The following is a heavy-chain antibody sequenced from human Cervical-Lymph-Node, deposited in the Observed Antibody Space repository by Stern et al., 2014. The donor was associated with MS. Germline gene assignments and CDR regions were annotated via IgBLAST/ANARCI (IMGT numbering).Heavy chain of an antibody. V-gene: IGHV5-51*01. CDR3: ARRGMDV. CDR1: GYSFNIYW. Sequence: EVQLVESGAEVKKPGESLTISCKGFGYSFNIYWIAWVCQRPGKGLEWMGIIYPDDSDTGYSPSFQGQVTFSVDKSISTAYLQWSSLKPSDTATYFYARRGMDVWGQGTSVTVSS. J-gene: IGHJ6*02. CDR2: IYPDDSDT.